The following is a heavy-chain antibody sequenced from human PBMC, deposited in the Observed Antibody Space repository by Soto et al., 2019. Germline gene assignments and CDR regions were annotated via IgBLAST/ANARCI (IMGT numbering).Heavy chain of an antibody. CDR3: ARSDRDYAYALNV. CDR1: GFTVSDNY. D-gene: IGHD3-16*01. Sequence: EAQLVESGGGLIQPGGSLRLSCAASGFTVSDNYITWVRQAPGKGLEWVSLLYSGGRIYYADSVKGRFTISRDTSKTTLYLQMSSLRTEDTAVYYCARSDRDYAYALNVWGQGTTVTVSS. V-gene: IGHV3-53*01. J-gene: IGHJ6*02. CDR2: LYSGGRI.